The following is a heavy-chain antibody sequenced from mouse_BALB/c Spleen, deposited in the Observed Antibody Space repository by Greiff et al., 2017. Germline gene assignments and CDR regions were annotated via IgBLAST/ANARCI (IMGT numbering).Heavy chain of an antibody. CDR2: ISSGGSYT. CDR3: ARRYGDYAMDY. Sequence: EVQLVESGGDLVKPGGSLKLSCAASGFTFSSYGMSWVRQTPDKRLEWVATISSGGSYTYYPDSVKGRFTMSRDNAKNTLYLQMSRLKSEDTAMYYCARRYGDYAMDYWGQGTSVTVSS. CDR1: GFTFSSYG. J-gene: IGHJ4*01. V-gene: IGHV5-6*01. D-gene: IGHD2-10*02.